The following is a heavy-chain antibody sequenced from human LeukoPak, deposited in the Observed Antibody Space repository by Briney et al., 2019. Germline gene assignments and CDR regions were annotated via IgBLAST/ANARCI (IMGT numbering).Heavy chain of an antibody. Sequence: PSETLSLTCTVSGGSVSSYYWSWIRQPPGKGLEWIGYIYYSGSTNYNPSLKSRVTISVDTSKNQFSPKLSSVTAANTAVYYCARSPGITIFGVVITNNWFDPWGQGTLVTVSS. CDR1: GGSVSSYY. CDR2: IYYSGST. CDR3: ARSPGITIFGVVITNNWFDP. J-gene: IGHJ5*02. D-gene: IGHD3-3*01. V-gene: IGHV4-59*02.